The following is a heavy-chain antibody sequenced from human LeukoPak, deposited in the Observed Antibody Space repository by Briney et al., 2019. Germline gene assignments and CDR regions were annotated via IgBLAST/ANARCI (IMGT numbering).Heavy chain of an antibody. J-gene: IGHJ4*02. D-gene: IGHD1-26*01. CDR3: VRGTPSAWDYYFDY. Sequence: SQTLSLTCAISGDSVSSNSAAWNWIRQSPSRDLEWLGRTYYKSKWYNDYAVSVKSRITINPDTSKNQFSLQLNSVTPEDTAVYYCVRGTPSAWDYYFDYWGQGTLVTVSS. CDR1: GDSVSSNSAA. CDR2: TYYKSKWYN. V-gene: IGHV6-1*01.